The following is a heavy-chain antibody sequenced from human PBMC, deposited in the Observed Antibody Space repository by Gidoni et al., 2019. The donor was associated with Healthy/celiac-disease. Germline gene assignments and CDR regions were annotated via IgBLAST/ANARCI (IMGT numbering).Heavy chain of an antibody. V-gene: IGHV3-21*01. CDR1: GFTFNCCT. Sequence: EVQLVESGGGLVKPGGSLRLSCVDSGFTFNCCTMNWVRQAPGKGLGWVSSITSSSSYIYYADSVKGRFTISRDNAKNSLYLQMNSLRAEDTAVYYCASYDILTDSLDYWGQGTLVTVSS. CDR2: ITSSSSYI. D-gene: IGHD3-9*01. CDR3: ASYDILTDSLDY. J-gene: IGHJ4*02.